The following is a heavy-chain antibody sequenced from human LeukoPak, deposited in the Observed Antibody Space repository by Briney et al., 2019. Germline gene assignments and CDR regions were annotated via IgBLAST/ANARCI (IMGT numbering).Heavy chain of an antibody. Sequence: PSETLSLTCTVSGVSISIYYWSWIRQPAGKGLEWIGRIYSSGSTNYNPSLKSRLTMSVDTSKNQFSLRLRSVTAADTAVYYCARGYYDSSGYGYYFDYWGQGTLVTVSS. D-gene: IGHD3-22*01. CDR2: IYSSGST. J-gene: IGHJ4*02. CDR3: ARGYYDSSGYGYYFDY. V-gene: IGHV4-4*07. CDR1: GVSISIYY.